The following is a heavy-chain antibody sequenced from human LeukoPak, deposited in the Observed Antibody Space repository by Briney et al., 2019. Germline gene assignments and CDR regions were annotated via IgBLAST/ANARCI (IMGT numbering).Heavy chain of an antibody. CDR2: FYSGGTT. Sequence: PGGSLRLSCAASGLNVRSKYMSWVRQAPGKGLECVSVFYSGGTTAYADSVKGRFTVSIDNSNNTLYLQMNSLRAEDTAVYYCARVSFGPASEWFDPWGQGTLVTVSS. CDR1: GLNVRSKY. J-gene: IGHJ5*02. D-gene: IGHD3/OR15-3a*01. CDR3: ARVSFGPASEWFDP. V-gene: IGHV3-53*01.